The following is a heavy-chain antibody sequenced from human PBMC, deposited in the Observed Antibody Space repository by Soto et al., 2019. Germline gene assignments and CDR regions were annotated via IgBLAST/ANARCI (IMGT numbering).Heavy chain of an antibody. J-gene: IGHJ6*02. Sequence: QVQLVQSGAEVKKPGASVKVSCKASGYTFTSYYMHWVRQAPGQGLEWMGIINPSGGSTSYAQKFQGRVTMTRDTSTSTVYMELSSLRSEDTAVYYCARDTPGIAAAGTGRIWPYGMDVWGQGTTVTVSS. CDR3: ARDTPGIAAAGTGRIWPYGMDV. D-gene: IGHD6-13*01. V-gene: IGHV1-46*01. CDR1: GYTFTSYY. CDR2: INPSGGST.